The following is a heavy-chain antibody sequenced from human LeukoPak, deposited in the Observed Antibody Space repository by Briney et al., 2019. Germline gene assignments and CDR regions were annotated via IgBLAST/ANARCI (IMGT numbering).Heavy chain of an antibody. Sequence: PGGSLRLSCAASGFTFGAYTMNWIRQAPGKGLEWVSCIFSRSESILYAESVRGRFTISRDNARNSLYLQMDSPRAEDTAIYYCARDFLHSSISRPFDYWGQGTLVTVSS. D-gene: IGHD2-2*01. V-gene: IGHV3-21*01. CDR2: IFSRSESI. CDR1: GFTFGAYT. J-gene: IGHJ4*02. CDR3: ARDFLHSSISRPFDY.